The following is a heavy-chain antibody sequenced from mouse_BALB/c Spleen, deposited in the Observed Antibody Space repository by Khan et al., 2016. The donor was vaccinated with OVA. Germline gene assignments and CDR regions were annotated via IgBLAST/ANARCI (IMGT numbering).Heavy chain of an antibody. CDR2: ISNGGGST. Sequence: EVELVESGGGLVQPGGSLKLSCATSGFTFSDYFMYWVRQTPEKRLEWVAYISNGGGSTYYPDTVKGRSTISRDNAKNTLYLQISRLKSEDTAMXYCAGRYDGYYFAMDYWGQGTSVTVSS. J-gene: IGHJ4*01. V-gene: IGHV5-12*02. D-gene: IGHD2-14*01. CDR3: AGRYDGYYFAMDY. CDR1: GFTFSDYF.